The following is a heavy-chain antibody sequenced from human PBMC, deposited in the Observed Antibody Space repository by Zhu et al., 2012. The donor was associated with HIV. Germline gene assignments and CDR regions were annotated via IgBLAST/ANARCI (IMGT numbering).Heavy chain of an antibody. V-gene: IGHV4-30-4*08. D-gene: IGHD3-3*01. CDR2: VYYSGST. Sequence: VQLQESGPGLVKPSQTLSLICTVSGGAISSADYYWSWIRQPPGKGLEWIGYVYYSGSTYYNPSLKSRLTISVDTSKNQFSLKLSSVTAADTAVYYCARDGRRSGGAFDIWGQGTMVTVSS. CDR3: ARDGRRSGGAFDI. CDR1: GGAISSADYY. J-gene: IGHJ3*02.